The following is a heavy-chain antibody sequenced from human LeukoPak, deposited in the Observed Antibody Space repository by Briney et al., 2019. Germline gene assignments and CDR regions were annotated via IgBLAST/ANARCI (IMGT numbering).Heavy chain of an antibody. CDR1: GFTFSIYA. CDR2: ISGSGGSA. V-gene: IGHV3-23*01. Sequence: PGGSLRLSCAASGFTFSIYAMTWVRQAPGKGLEWVSGISGSGGSADYAASVKGRFTISRDNSKNTLYLQMNSLRVEDTAVYYCAKDLNRPDWGQGTLVTVSS. CDR3: AKDLNRPD. J-gene: IGHJ4*02.